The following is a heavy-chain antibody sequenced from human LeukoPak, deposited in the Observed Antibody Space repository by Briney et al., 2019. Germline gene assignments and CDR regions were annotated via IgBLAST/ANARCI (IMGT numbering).Heavy chain of an antibody. Sequence: SETLSLTCAVYGGSFSGYYWNWIRQPPGKGLEWIGEINHNGSTNYNPSLKSRVTISVDTSKNQFSLRLSSVTAADTAVYYCASGFFRGAPDCWGQGTLVTVSS. V-gene: IGHV4-34*01. CDR2: INHNGST. CDR1: GGSFSGYY. CDR3: ASGFFRGAPDC. D-gene: IGHD3-10*01. J-gene: IGHJ4*02.